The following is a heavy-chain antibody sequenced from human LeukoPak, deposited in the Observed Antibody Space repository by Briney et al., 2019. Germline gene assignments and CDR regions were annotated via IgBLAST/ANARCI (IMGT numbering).Heavy chain of an antibody. CDR3: ARVGGSWFSDY. CDR2: ISPDGSTT. D-gene: IGHD6-13*01. CDR1: GFTFSRYW. J-gene: IGHJ4*02. Sequence: GGTLRLSCAASGFTFSRYWMHWVRQAPGKGLMWVSRISPDGSTTLYADSVKGRFTISRDNAKNTLYLQMNSLRADDTAVYYCARVGGSWFSDYWGQGTLVTVSS. V-gene: IGHV3-74*03.